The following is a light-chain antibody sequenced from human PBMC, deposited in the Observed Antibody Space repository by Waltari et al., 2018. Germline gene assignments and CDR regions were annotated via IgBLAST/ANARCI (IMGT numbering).Light chain of an antibody. CDR3: QQRRNWPLT. J-gene: IGKJ4*01. CDR1: QSVGTY. Sequence: AILSFSPGERATLSCRASQSVGTYLAWYQQRPGQSPRLLIYDMSYRATGIPARFSGSGSETDFTLTISSLQPEDFAVYYCQQRRNWPLTFGGGTRVQI. V-gene: IGKV3-11*01. CDR2: DMS.